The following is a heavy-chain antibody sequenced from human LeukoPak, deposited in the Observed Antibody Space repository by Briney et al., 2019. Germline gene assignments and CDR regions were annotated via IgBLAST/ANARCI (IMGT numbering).Heavy chain of an antibody. CDR3: ARSLPPYCSSTSCYTYYYYYGMDV. Sequence: GASVKVSCKASGGTFSSYAISWVRQAPGQGLEWMGGIIPIFGTANYAQKFQGRVTITADESTSTAYMELSSLRPEDTAVYYCARSLPPYCSSTSCYTYYYYYGMDVWGKGTTVTVSS. J-gene: IGHJ6*04. V-gene: IGHV1-69*13. D-gene: IGHD2-2*02. CDR1: GGTFSSYA. CDR2: IIPIFGTA.